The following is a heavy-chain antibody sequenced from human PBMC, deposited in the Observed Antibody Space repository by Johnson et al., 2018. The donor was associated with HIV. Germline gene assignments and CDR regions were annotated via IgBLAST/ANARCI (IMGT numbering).Heavy chain of an antibody. CDR3: TVWRLGWSGQEPFDV. V-gene: IGHV3-30*02. Sequence: MQLVESGGGVVQPGRSLRLSCAASGFTFSSYDMQWVRQAPGKGLEWLAYIRSDGVNKQYTDSVKGRFTISRDNSKNTVYLQMNSLRDEDTSVYYCTVWRLGWSGQEPFDVWGPGTMVTVSS. D-gene: IGHD3-3*01. J-gene: IGHJ3*01. CDR1: GFTFSSYD. CDR2: IRSDGVNK.